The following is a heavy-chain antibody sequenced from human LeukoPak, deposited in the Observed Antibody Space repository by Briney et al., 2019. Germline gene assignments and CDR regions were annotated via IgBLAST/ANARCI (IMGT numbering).Heavy chain of an antibody. Sequence: SETLSLTCTVSGGSISTNYWTWIRQPPWKGLEWIGNIHYSGSTNYNPSLKSRVTISVDTSKNQFSLKLTSVTAADTAVYYCARGPYKYDGSGAFDIWGQGTMVTVSS. D-gene: IGHD3-22*01. CDR3: ARGPYKYDGSGAFDI. J-gene: IGHJ3*02. CDR1: GGSISTNY. V-gene: IGHV4-59*08. CDR2: IHYSGST.